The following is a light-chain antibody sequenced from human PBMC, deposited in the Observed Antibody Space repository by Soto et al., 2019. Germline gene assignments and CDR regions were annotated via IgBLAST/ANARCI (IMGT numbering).Light chain of an antibody. Sequence: EIVMTQSPVTLPVSPGDRATLSCRASQSVNSNLAWYQQKPGQTPNLLIYVASTRATGIPARFSGSGSGTEFTLTISSLQSEDFAVYYCQQYNVWPLTFGGGTKVECK. CDR1: QSVNSN. V-gene: IGKV3-15*01. CDR3: QQYNVWPLT. J-gene: IGKJ4*01. CDR2: VAS.